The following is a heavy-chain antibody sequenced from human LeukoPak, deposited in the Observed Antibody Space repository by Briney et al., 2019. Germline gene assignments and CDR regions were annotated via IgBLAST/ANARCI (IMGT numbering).Heavy chain of an antibody. V-gene: IGHV3-48*01. J-gene: IGHJ6*02. D-gene: IGHD3-16*01. CDR2: ISSGSSTI. CDR3: ARGGGLDV. CDR1: GFTFSSYS. Sequence: GGSLRLSCAASGFTFSSYSMNWVRQAPGKGLEWISYISSGSSTIYYADSVKGRFTISRDNAKNSLYLQMNSLRAEDMAVYFCARGGGLDVWGQGTTVTVSS.